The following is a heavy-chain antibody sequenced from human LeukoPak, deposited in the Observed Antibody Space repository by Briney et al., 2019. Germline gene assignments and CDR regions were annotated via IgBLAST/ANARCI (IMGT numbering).Heavy chain of an antibody. J-gene: IGHJ4*02. CDR2: IYSGGST. V-gene: IGHV3-66*01. Sequence: GGSLRLSCAASGFTVSSNYMSWVRQAPGKGLEWVSVIYSGGSTYYADSVKGRFTISRDNSKNTVYLQMNSLRAEDTAVYYCARGLRYSSGWYYFDYWGQGTLVTLSS. D-gene: IGHD6-19*01. CDR1: GFTVSSNY. CDR3: ARGLRYSSGWYYFDY.